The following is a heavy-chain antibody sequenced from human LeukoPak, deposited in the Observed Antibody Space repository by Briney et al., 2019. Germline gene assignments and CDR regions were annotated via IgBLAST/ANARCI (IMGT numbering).Heavy chain of an antibody. D-gene: IGHD6-19*01. Sequence: GGSLRLSCAASGFTFSSYAMHWVRQAPGKGLEWVALIPYDGSNKYYADSVKGRFTVSRDNSKDTLYLQMNSLRAEDTAVYYCARDSSGWHSVDAFDIWGQGTMVTVSS. V-gene: IGHV3-30*04. CDR3: ARDSSGWHSVDAFDI. J-gene: IGHJ3*02. CDR2: IPYDGSNK. CDR1: GFTFSSYA.